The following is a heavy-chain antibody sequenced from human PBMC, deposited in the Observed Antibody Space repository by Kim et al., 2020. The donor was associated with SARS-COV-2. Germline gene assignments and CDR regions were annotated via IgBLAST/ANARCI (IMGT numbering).Heavy chain of an antibody. CDR3: ARGKATIGVGYYYYGMDV. J-gene: IGHJ6*02. V-gene: IGHV5-10-1*01. D-gene: IGHD5-12*01. CDR1: GYSFTSYW. Sequence: GESLKISCKGSGYSFTSYWISWVRQMPGQGLEWMGRIDPSDSYTNYSPSFQGHVTISADKSISTAYLQWSSLKASDTAMYYCARGKATIGVGYYYYGMDVWGQGTTVTVAS. CDR2: IDPSDSYT.